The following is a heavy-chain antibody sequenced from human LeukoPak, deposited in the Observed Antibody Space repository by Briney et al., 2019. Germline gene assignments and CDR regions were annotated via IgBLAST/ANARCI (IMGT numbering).Heavy chain of an antibody. V-gene: IGHV4-34*01. CDR3: ASGGRGRIAVAGTNAFDI. J-gene: IGHJ3*02. CDR2: INHSGST. CDR1: GGSFSGYY. Sequence: SETLSLTCAVYGGSFSGYYWSWIRQPPGKGLEWIGEINHSGSTNYNPSLKSRVTISVDTPKNQFSLKLSSVTAADTAVYYCASGGRGRIAVAGTNAFDIWGQGTMVTVSS. D-gene: IGHD6-19*01.